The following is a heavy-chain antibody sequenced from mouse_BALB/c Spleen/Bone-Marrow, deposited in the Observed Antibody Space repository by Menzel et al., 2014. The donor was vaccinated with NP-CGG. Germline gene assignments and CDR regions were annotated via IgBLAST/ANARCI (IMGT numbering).Heavy chain of an antibody. V-gene: IGHV1-54*03. D-gene: IGHD2-3*01. CDR1: GYAFTSYL. Sequence: VQLQQSGAELVRPGTSVKVSCKASGYAFTSYLIEWVKQRPGQGLEWIGVINSGSGGPNYNEKFKGKATLTADKSSSTAYMQLSSLTSDDSAVYFCARRDDGYYYYAMDYWGQGTSVTVSS. J-gene: IGHJ4*01. CDR2: INSGSGGP. CDR3: ARRDDGYYYYAMDY.